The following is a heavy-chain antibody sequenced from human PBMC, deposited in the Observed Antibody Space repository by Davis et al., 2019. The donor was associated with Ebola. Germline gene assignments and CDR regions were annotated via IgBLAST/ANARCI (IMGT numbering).Heavy chain of an antibody. D-gene: IGHD3-10*01. V-gene: IGHV2-5*02. CDR1: GFSLSTSGVG. CDR3: ALFYYYGSGSYENWFDP. J-gene: IGHJ5*02. CDR2: IYWDDDK. Sequence: SGPTLVKPTQTLTLTCTFSGFSLSTSGVGVGWIRQPPGKALEWLALIYWDDDKRYSPSLKSRLTITKDTSKNQVVLTMTNMDPVDTATYYCALFYYYGSGSYENWFDPWGQGTLVTVSS.